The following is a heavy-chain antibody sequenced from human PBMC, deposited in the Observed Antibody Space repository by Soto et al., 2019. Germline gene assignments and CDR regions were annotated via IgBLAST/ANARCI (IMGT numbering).Heavy chain of an antibody. CDR2: IYYSGST. CDR1: GGSISRGGYY. CDR3: AREPYYDFWSGYLWQPVDAFDI. D-gene: IGHD3-3*01. Sequence: SETLSLTCTVSGGSISRGGYYWSWIRQHPGKGLEWIGYIYYSGSTYYNPSLKSRVTISVDTSKNQFSLKLSSVTAADTAVYYCAREPYYDFWSGYLWQPVDAFDIWGQGTMVTVSS. J-gene: IGHJ3*02. V-gene: IGHV4-31*03.